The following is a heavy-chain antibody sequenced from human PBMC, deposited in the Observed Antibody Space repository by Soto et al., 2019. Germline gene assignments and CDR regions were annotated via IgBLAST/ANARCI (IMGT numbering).Heavy chain of an antibody. CDR2: INPSGGST. J-gene: IGHJ5*02. D-gene: IGHD3-10*01. CDR3: ATGLAMVRGVINNWFDP. Sequence: ASVKVSCKASGYTFTSYYMHWVRQAPGQGLEWMGIINPSGGSTSYEQKFQGRVTMTRDTSTSTVYMELSSLRSEETAVYYCATGLAMVRGVINNWFDPWGQGTLVTVSS. V-gene: IGHV1-46*01. CDR1: GYTFTSYY.